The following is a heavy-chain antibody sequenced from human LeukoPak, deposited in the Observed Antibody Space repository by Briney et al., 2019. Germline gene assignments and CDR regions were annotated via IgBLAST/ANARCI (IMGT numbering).Heavy chain of an antibody. CDR1: GYSIRSGYY. V-gene: IGHV4-38-2*02. CDR3: ARHSLSDSSGYHLSFFDY. CDR2: IYHSGST. J-gene: IGHJ4*02. Sequence: SETLSLTCTVSGYSIRSGYYWGWIREPPGKGLEWIGSIYHSGSTYYNPSLKSRVTISVDTSKNQFSLKLSSVTAADTAVYYCARHSLSDSSGYHLSFFDYWGQGTLVTVSS. D-gene: IGHD3-22*01.